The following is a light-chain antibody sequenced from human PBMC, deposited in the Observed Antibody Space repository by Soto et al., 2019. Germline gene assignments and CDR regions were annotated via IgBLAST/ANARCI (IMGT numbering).Light chain of an antibody. CDR2: EVT. CDR1: ASDIGRYNY. V-gene: IGLV2-8*01. CDR3: NSYVGSNNYV. Sequence: QFVLTHPPSASGSPGQSVTISCIGTASDIGRYNYVSWYQHHPGKAPKLIIYEVTKRPSGVPDRFSGSKSGNTASLTVSGLQADDEADYYCNSYVGSNNYVFGTGTK. J-gene: IGLJ1*01.